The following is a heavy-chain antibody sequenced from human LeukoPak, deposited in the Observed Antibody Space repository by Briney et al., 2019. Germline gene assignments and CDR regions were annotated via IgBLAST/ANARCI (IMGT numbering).Heavy chain of an antibody. J-gene: IGHJ4*02. CDR2: IYTGGTT. D-gene: IGHD1-14*01. CDR3: ARGSNRAFDY. CDR1: EFTVSSNY. Sequence: GGSLRLSCAASEFTVSSNYMIWVRQTPGKGLEWVSVIYTGGTTYYAESVKGRITVSRDNPKNTVYLQMNSLRAEDTAVYYCARGSNRAFDYWGQGTLVTVSS. V-gene: IGHV3-53*01.